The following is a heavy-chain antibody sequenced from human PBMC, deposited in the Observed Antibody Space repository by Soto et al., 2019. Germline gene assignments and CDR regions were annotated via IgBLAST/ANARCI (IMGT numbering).Heavy chain of an antibody. V-gene: IGHV1-69*01. CDR3: AGGFNYYDSSGYPPRGFDP. Sequence: QVQLVQSGAEVKKPGSSVKVSCKASGGTFSSYAISWVRQAPGQGLEWMGGIIPIFGTANYAQKFQGRVTITADESTSTAYMELSSLRSEYTAVYYCAGGFNYYDSSGYPPRGFDPWGQGTLVTVSS. CDR1: GGTFSSYA. J-gene: IGHJ5*02. D-gene: IGHD3-22*01. CDR2: IIPIFGTA.